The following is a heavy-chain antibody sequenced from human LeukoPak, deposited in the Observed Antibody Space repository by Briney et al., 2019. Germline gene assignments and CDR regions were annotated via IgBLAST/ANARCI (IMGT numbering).Heavy chain of an antibody. Sequence: PGGSLRLSCAASGFTFSDYYMNWIRLLPGKGLEWVSYISNSGDLIYYADSVKGRFTISRDNAKKFLYLQMNSLRAEDTAVYYCARAGYYYDSSGYFYEDYWGQGTLVTVSS. CDR2: ISNSGDLI. CDR1: GFTFSDYY. CDR3: ARAGYYYDSSGYFYEDY. D-gene: IGHD3-22*01. V-gene: IGHV3-11*01. J-gene: IGHJ4*02.